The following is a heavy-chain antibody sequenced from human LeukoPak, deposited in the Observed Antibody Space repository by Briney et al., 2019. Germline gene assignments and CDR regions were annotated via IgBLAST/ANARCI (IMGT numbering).Heavy chain of an antibody. D-gene: IGHD3-3*01. CDR3: ARMEVA. J-gene: IGHJ3*01. Sequence: GGSLRFSCAASGFTFSSSWMHWVRQVPGKGLVWVSRISSDGITTNYADSVKGRFTISRDNAKNTVYLQMNSLRAEDTAVYYCARMEVAWGQGTIVTVSS. V-gene: IGHV3-74*01. CDR2: ISSDGITT. CDR1: GFTFSSSW.